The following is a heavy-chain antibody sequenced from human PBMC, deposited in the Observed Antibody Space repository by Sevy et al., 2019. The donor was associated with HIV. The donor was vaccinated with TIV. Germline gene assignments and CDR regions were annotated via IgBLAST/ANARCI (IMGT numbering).Heavy chain of an antibody. Sequence: AGSLRLSCAASGFTFSKYWMGWVRQAPGKGLEWVANIKQDAGQKYYVDSVKGRFTISRDNAKNLLYLQMNSLRAEDTAVYFCARDDGIYYFHYWGQGTLVTVSS. CDR1: GFTFSKYW. V-gene: IGHV3-7*01. CDR3: ARDDGIYYFHY. J-gene: IGHJ4*02. D-gene: IGHD1-26*01. CDR2: IKQDAGQK.